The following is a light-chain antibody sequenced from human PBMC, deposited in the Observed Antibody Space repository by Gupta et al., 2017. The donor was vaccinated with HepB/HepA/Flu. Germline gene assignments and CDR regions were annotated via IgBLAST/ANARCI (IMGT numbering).Light chain of an antibody. V-gene: IGKV1-17*01. Sequence: DIQMTQSPSSLSASVGDRVTITCRASQGIRNDLGWYQQKSGKAPKRLIYAASSLQSGVPSRFSGRGYRTEVTLTISSRQPEDSATYYLLQHKSYPPLTFGQGTRLEIK. CDR3: LQHKSYPPLT. CDR1: QGIRND. J-gene: IGKJ5*01. CDR2: AAS.